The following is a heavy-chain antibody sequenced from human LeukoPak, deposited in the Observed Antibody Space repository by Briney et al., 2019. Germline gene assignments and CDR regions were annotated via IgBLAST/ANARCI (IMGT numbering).Heavy chain of an antibody. V-gene: IGHV4-34*01. Sequence: SETLSLTCAVYGGSFSGYYWSWIRQPPGKGLEWIGEINHSGSTNYNPSLKSRVTISVDTSKNQFSLKLSSVTAADTAVYYCAGGIVPEGYYYYYYGMDVWGQGTTVTVSS. CDR1: GGSFSGYY. CDR3: AGGIVPEGYYYYYYGMDV. CDR2: INHSGST. D-gene: IGHD2-2*01. J-gene: IGHJ6*02.